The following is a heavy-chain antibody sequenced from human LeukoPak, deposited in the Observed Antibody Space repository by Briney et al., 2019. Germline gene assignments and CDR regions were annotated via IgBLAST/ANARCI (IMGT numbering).Heavy chain of an antibody. V-gene: IGHV3-15*01. Sequence: GGSLRLSCSASGFTFSDAWMGWVRQAPGKGLEWVGRIKSKANGETTHFAAPVKGRFTSSRDDSKNTLYLQMNGLKTEDTAVYYCAWGGDYFDFWGRGTLVTVSS. J-gene: IGHJ4*02. CDR2: IKSKANGETT. CDR1: GFTFSDAW. CDR3: AWGGDYFDF. D-gene: IGHD3-16*01.